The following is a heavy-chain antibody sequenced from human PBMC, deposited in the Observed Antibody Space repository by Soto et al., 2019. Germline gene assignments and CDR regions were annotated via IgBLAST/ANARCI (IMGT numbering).Heavy chain of an antibody. Sequence: ASVKVSCKASGYTFTSYGISWVRQAPGQGLEWMGWISAYNGNTKYAQKLQGRNTMTTDTSTSKAYKELRSLRSDDTAVYYCAREGIFGVAHVDYWGQGTLVTVSS. CDR2: ISAYNGNT. J-gene: IGHJ4*02. D-gene: IGHD3-3*01. CDR3: AREGIFGVAHVDY. CDR1: GYTFTSYG. V-gene: IGHV1-18*01.